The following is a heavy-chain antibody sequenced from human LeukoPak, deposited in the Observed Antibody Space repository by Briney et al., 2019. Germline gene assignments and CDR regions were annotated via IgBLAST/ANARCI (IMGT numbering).Heavy chain of an antibody. CDR1: GYTFTGYY. CDR2: INPNSGGT. D-gene: IGHD3-3*01. CDR3: VRGGALYYDFWD. V-gene: IGHV1-2*02. J-gene: IGHJ4*02. Sequence: ASVKVSCKASGYTFTGYYIHWVRQAPGQGLEWMGWINPNSGGTNYAQKFQGRVTMTRDTSINTAYMELSRLRSDNTALYYCVRGGALYYDFWDWGQGALVTVSS.